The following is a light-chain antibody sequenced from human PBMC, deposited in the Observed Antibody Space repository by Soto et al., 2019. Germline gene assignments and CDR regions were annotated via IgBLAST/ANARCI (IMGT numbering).Light chain of an antibody. J-gene: IGKJ1*01. CDR2: AAS. CDR3: LQHNSYPVT. Sequence: AIRMTQSPSSFSASTGARVPITCRASQGISSYLAWYQQKPGKAPKLLIYAASTLQSGVPSRFSGSGSGTEFTLTISSLQPEDFATYYCLQHNSYPVTFGQGTKVDIK. CDR1: QGISSY. V-gene: IGKV1-8*01.